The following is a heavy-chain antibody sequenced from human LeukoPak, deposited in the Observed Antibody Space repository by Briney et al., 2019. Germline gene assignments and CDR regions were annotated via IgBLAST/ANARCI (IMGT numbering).Heavy chain of an antibody. J-gene: IGHJ5*02. CDR2: MNPNNGNT. D-gene: IGHD3-10*01. CDR3: VRDGEGLAISVNYWFDL. V-gene: IGHV1-8*01. CDR1: GFTFTRYD. Sequence: ASVTVSCKASGFTFTRYDINWVRQATGQGLEWMGWMNPNNGNTGYAQTFQGRVTMTRDTFTSTAYMELRSLTSEDTAVYYCVRDGEGLAISVNYWFDLWGQGTLVTVSP.